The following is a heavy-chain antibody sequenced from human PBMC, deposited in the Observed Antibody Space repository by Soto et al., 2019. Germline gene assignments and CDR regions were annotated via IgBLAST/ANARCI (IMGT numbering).Heavy chain of an antibody. D-gene: IGHD2-2*01. CDR3: ARVDCSSTSCYWNYYYGMDV. CDR2: IIPILGTA. V-gene: IGHV1-69*13. J-gene: IGHJ6*02. CDR1: GGTFSSYA. Sequence: GASVKVSCKASGGTFSSYAISWVRQAPGQGLEWMGGIIPILGTANYAQKFQGRVTITADESTSTAYMELSSLRSEDTAVYYCARVDCSSTSCYWNYYYGMDVWGQGTTVTVSS.